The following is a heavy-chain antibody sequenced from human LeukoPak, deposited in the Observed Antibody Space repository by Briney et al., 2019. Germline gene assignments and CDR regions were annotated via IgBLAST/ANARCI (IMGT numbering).Heavy chain of an antibody. CDR2: IYTSGST. D-gene: IGHD3-9*01. CDR3: ARGGQPYYDVLTGHGGAFDI. V-gene: IGHV4-4*07. Sequence: PSETLSLTCTVSGGSISSYYWSWIRQPAGKGLEWIGRIYTSGSTNYNPSLKSRVTISVDTSKNQFSLKLSSVTAADTAVYYCARGGQPYYDVLTGHGGAFDIWGQGTMVTVSS. J-gene: IGHJ3*02. CDR1: GGSISSYY.